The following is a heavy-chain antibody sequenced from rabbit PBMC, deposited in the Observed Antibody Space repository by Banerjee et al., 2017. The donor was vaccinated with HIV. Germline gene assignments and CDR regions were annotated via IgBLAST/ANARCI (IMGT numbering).Heavy chain of an antibody. CDR1: GFSFSSSYW. CDR3: ARDGDIGYGAASDL. Sequence: QSLEESGGDLVKPGGTLTLTCTASGFSFSSSYWICWVRQAPGKGLEWIACIYAGSSGSTYYANWAKGRVTISKTSSTTVTLQMTSLTAADTATYFCARDGDIGYGAASDLWGQGTLVTVS. CDR2: IYAGSSGST. J-gene: IGHJ4*01. D-gene: IGHD6-1*01. V-gene: IGHV1S40*01.